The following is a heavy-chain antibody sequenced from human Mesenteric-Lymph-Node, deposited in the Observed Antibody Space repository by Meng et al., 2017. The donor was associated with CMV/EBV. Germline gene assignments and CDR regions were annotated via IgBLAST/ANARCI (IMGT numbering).Heavy chain of an antibody. D-gene: IGHD3-3*01. CDR1: GFTFSTSW. Sequence: GESLKISCAASGFTFSTSWMSWVRQAPGKGLEWVANIKQDGSEKYYADSVKGRFTISRDNSKNTLYLQMNSLRAEDTAVYYCANLFPPGYDFWSGHRHRPKYGMDVWGQGTTVTVSS. J-gene: IGHJ6*02. V-gene: IGHV3-7*01. CDR3: ANLFPPGYDFWSGHRHRPKYGMDV. CDR2: IKQDGSEK.